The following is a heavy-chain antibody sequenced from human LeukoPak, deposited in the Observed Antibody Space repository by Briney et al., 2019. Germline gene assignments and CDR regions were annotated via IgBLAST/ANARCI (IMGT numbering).Heavy chain of an antibody. Sequence: SETLSLTCTVSGGSISSGDYYWSWIRQPPGKGLEWIGYIYYSGSTYYNPSLKSRVTISVDTSKNQFSLKLSPVTAADTAVYYCARESIAAAGTGYYGMDVWGQGTTVTVSS. CDR2: IYYSGST. V-gene: IGHV4-30-4*01. CDR1: GGSISSGDYY. J-gene: IGHJ6*02. CDR3: ARESIAAAGTGYYGMDV. D-gene: IGHD6-13*01.